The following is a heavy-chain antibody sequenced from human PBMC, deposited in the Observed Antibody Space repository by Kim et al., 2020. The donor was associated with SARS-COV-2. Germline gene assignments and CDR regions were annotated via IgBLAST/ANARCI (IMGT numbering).Heavy chain of an antibody. D-gene: IGHD3-10*01. V-gene: IGHV3-23*01. Sequence: GGSLRLSCAASGFTFTPYAMTWVRQAPGKGLEWVAGLQSDDTPHYADSVKGRFTVSRDRSRDTLYLQMSSLRAEDTAVYYCARIIGRWFSDYWGQGSLVTVSS. CDR2: LQSDDTP. CDR3: ARIIGRWFSDY. CDR1: GFTFTPYA. J-gene: IGHJ4*02.